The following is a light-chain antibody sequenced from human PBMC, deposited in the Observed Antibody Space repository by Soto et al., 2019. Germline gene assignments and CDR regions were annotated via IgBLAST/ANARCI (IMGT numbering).Light chain of an antibody. CDR2: KAS. CDR3: QQYNSYWT. V-gene: IGKV1-5*03. CDR1: QSISSW. J-gene: IGKJ1*01. Sequence: DIQMTQSPSTLSASVGDRVTITCRASQSISSWLAWYQQKPGKAPKLLTYKASSLESGVPSRFSGSGYGTEFTLTISSLQPDDFATYYCQQYNSYWTFGQGTKVDI.